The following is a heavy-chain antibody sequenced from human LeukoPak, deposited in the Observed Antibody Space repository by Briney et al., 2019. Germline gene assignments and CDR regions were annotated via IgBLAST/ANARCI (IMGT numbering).Heavy chain of an antibody. Sequence: ASVKVSCKASGYTFTGYYMHWVRQAPGQGLEWMGWINPNSGGTNYAQKFQGRVTMTRDTSISTAYMELSRLRSDDTAVYYCARERIVVVPAAIRAWFDPWGQGTLVTVSS. J-gene: IGHJ5*02. CDR1: GYTFTGYY. CDR2: INPNSGGT. CDR3: ARERIVVVPAAIRAWFDP. D-gene: IGHD2-2*01. V-gene: IGHV1-2*02.